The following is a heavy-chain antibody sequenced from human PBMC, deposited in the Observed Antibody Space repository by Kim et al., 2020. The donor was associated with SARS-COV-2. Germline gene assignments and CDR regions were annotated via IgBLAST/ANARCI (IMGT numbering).Heavy chain of an antibody. J-gene: IGHJ3*02. V-gene: IGHV4-39*01. CDR3: ARHYSVAGDAFDI. CDR1: GGSISSSSYY. D-gene: IGHD6-19*01. CDR2: IYYSGST. Sequence: SETLSLTCTVSGGSISSSSYYWGWIRQPPGKGLEWIGSIYYSGSTYYNPSLKSRVTISVDTSKNQFSLKLSSVTAADTAVYYCARHYSVAGDAFDIWGQGTMVTVSS.